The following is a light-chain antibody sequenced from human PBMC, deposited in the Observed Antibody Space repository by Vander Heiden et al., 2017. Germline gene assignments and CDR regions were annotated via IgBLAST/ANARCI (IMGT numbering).Light chain of an antibody. CDR2: EVS. J-gene: IGLJ2*01. Sequence: QSALTQPASVSGSPGQSITIPCTGTSSDVGSYNLVSWYQQHPGKAPKLMIYEVSKRPSGVSNRCSGSKSGNTASLTISGLQAEDEADYYCCSYAGSSTFEVFGGGTKLTVL. V-gene: IGLV2-23*02. CDR1: SSDVGSYNL. CDR3: CSYAGSSTFEV.